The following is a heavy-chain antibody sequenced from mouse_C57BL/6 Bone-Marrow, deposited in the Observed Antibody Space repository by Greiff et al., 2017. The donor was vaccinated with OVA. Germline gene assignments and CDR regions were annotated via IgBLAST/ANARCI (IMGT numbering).Heavy chain of an antibody. CDR2: ISSGGSYT. J-gene: IGHJ4*01. D-gene: IGHD6-1*01. Sequence: EVQVVESGGDLVKPGGSLKLSCAASGFTFSSYGMSWVRQTPDKRLEWVATISSGGSYTYYPDSVKGRFTISRDNAKNTLYLQMSSLKSEDTAMYYCARHAGVMDYWGQGTSVTVSS. CDR3: ARHAGVMDY. CDR1: GFTFSSYG. V-gene: IGHV5-6*01.